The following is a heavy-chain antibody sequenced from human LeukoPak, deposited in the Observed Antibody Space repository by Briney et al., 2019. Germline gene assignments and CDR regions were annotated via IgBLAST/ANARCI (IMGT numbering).Heavy chain of an antibody. Sequence: QTGGSLRLSCAASGLTFSSYSMNWARQAPGKGLEWVSYISSSSSTIYYADSVKGRFTISRDNAKNSLYLQMNSLRAEDTAVYYCARKKNYYGSGRPLYFDYWGQGTLVTVSS. V-gene: IGHV3-48*01. J-gene: IGHJ4*02. CDR2: ISSSSSTI. CDR3: ARKKNYYGSGRPLYFDY. CDR1: GLTFSSYS. D-gene: IGHD3-10*01.